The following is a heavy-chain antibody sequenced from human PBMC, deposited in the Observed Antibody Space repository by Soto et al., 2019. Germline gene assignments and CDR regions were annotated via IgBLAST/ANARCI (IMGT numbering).Heavy chain of an antibody. CDR2: IYYSGST. V-gene: IGHV4-59*12. CDR3: ASGGYDFWSGYYRSLDY. J-gene: IGHJ4*02. Sequence: SETLSLTCTVSGGSMISYYWSWIRQPPGKGLEWIGYIYYSGSTNYNPSLNSRVTISVDRSKNQFSLKLSSVTAADTAVYYCASGGYDFWSGYYRSLDYWGQGTLVTVSS. CDR1: GGSMISYY. D-gene: IGHD3-3*01.